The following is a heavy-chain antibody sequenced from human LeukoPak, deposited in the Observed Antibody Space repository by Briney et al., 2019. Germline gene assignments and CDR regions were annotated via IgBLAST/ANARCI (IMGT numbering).Heavy chain of an antibody. CDR3: AGDGGGCNNLSFDY. CDR1: GGTFSSYA. D-gene: IGHD3-16*01. Sequence: SVKVSCKASGGTFSSYAISWVRQAPGQGLEWMGRIIPIFGAANYAQKSQGRVTITTDESTSTAYIELSSLRHGDTAGYYCAGDGGGCNNLSFDYWGQGTLVTVSS. V-gene: IGHV1-69*05. J-gene: IGHJ4*02. CDR2: IIPIFGAA.